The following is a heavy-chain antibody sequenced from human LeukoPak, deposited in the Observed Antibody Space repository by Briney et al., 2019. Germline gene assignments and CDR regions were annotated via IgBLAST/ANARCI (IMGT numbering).Heavy chain of an antibody. J-gene: IGHJ6*03. V-gene: IGHV1-69*04. CDR1: GGTFSSYA. CDR3: ARDLRCSSTSCYNYYYYMDV. CDR2: IIPILGIA. D-gene: IGHD2-2*02. Sequence: ASVKVPCKASGGTFSSYAISWVRQAPGQGLEWMGRIIPILGIANYAQKFQGRVTITADKSTSTAYMELSSLRSEDTAVYYCARDLRCSSTSCYNYYYYMDVWGKGTTVTVSS.